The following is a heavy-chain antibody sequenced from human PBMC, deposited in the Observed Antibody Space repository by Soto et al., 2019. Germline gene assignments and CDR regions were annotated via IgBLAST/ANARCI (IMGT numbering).Heavy chain of an antibody. CDR3: GKDRYYDSRIIDS. CDR1: GFTFNTYA. V-gene: IGHV3-23*01. CDR2: LSGSGGFT. J-gene: IGHJ4*02. D-gene: IGHD3-22*01. Sequence: EVHLLESGGALVQPGGSLRLSCAASGFTFNTYAMSWVRQAPGKGLEWVASLSGSGGFTEHADSVKGRFSISRDNSKNTLFLQRNGVRVDDTAVYYCGKDRYYDSRIIDSWGSGTLVTVSS.